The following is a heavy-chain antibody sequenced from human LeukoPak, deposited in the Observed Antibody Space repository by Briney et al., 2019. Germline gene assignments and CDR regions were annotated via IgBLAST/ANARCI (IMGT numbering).Heavy chain of an antibody. CDR3: ARGGGGATAPTGYDY. CDR2: ISAYNGKT. J-gene: IGHJ4*02. V-gene: IGHV1-18*01. Sequence: ASXXXSCEASGYTFTSYGISWVRQAPGQGGEWMGWISAYNGKTKYAQKLQGRVTITTETTTSTDYMELRSLRSDATAVYYCARGGGGATAPTGYDYWGQGTLVTVSS. CDR1: GYTFTSYG. D-gene: IGHD1-26*01.